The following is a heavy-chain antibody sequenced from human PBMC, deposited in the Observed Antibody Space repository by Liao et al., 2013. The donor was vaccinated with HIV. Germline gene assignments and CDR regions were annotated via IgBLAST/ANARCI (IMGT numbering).Heavy chain of an antibody. V-gene: IGHV4-30-4*01. CDR3: ASIPYYYGSGSYYQTFDY. CDR1: GGSISSGDYY. J-gene: IGHJ4*02. Sequence: QVQLQESGPGLVKPSQTLSLTCTVSGGSISSGDYYWSWIRQPPGKGLEWIGYIYYSGSTYYNPSLKSRVTISVDTSKNQFSLKLSSVTAADTAVYYCASIPYYYGSGSYYQTFDYWGQGTLVTVSS. D-gene: IGHD3-10*01. CDR2: IYYSGST.